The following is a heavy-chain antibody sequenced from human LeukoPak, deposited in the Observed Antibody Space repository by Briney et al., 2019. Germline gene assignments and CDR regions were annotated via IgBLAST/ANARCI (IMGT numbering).Heavy chain of an antibody. CDR2: IYYSGST. J-gene: IGHJ4*02. CDR3: ARRRSGYDSAYFDY. CDR1: GGSISSYY. V-gene: IGHV4-59*01. D-gene: IGHD5-12*01. Sequence: PSETLSLTCTVSGGSISSYYWSWIRQPPGKGLEWIGYIYYSGSTNYNPSLKSRVTISVDTSKNQFSLKLSSVTAADTAVYYCARRRSGYDSAYFDYWGQGTLVTVSS.